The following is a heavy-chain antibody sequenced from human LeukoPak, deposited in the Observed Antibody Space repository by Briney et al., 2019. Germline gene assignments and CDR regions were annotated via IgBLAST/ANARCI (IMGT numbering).Heavy chain of an antibody. CDR1: GYSISSGYY. Sequence: SETLSLTCTVSGYSISSGYYWGWIRQPPGKGLEWIGSIYHSGSTYCNPSLKSRVTISVDTSKNQFSLKLSSVTAADTAVYYCARDLPYGDYEYWGQGTLVTVSS. J-gene: IGHJ4*02. D-gene: IGHD4-17*01. CDR2: IYHSGST. CDR3: ARDLPYGDYEY. V-gene: IGHV4-38-2*02.